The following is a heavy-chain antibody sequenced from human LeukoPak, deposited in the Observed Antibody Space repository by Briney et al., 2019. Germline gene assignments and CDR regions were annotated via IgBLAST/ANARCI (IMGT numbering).Heavy chain of an antibody. J-gene: IGHJ4*02. CDR2: IISSSSYI. Sequence: GGSLRLSCAASGFTFSSYSMNWARQAPGKGLEWVSSIISSSSYIYYADSVKGRFTISRDNAKNSLYLQMNSLRAEDTAVYYCARKGGGYASFDYWGQGTLVTVSS. D-gene: IGHD5-12*01. CDR1: GFTFSSYS. V-gene: IGHV3-21*01. CDR3: ARKGGGYASFDY.